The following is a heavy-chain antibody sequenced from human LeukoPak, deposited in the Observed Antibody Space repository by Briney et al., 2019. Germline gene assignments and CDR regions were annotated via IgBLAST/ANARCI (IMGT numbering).Heavy chain of an antibody. J-gene: IGHJ3*02. CDR1: GYTFTSYD. V-gene: IGHV1-2*02. CDR3: ARDYYDSSGYLAFDI. CDR2: MNPNSGGT. D-gene: IGHD3-22*01. Sequence: ASVKVSCKASGYTFTSYDINWVRQATGQGLEWMGWMNPNSGGTNYAQKFQGRVTMTRDTSISTAYMELSRLRSDDTAVYYCARDYYDSSGYLAFDIWGQGTMVTVSS.